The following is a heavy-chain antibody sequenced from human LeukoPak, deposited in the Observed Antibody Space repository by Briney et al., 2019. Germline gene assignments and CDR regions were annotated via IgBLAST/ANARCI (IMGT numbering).Heavy chain of an antibody. CDR2: ITTSGSTI. J-gene: IGHJ6*02. D-gene: IGHD5-18*01. V-gene: IGHV3-11*01. CDR1: GFTFSDYY. CDR3: ARSNSYGYVRTMDV. Sequence: GGSLRLSCVASGFTFSDYYMNWIRQAPGKGLEWVSYITTSGSTIYYIDSVKGRFTISRDNAKNSLYLQMNSLRAEDTAVYYCARSNSYGYVRTMDVWGQGTTVAVSS.